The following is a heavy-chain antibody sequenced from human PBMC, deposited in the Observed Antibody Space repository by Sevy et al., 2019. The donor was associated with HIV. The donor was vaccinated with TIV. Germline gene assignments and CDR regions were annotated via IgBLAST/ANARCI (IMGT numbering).Heavy chain of an antibody. CDR2: FSFGCGRI. D-gene: IGHD2-8*01. CDR3: AREGCTQPHDY. J-gene: IGHJ4*02. CDR1: GFTFAKYS. Sequence: GGSLRLSCAASGFTFAKYSMSWVRQAPGKGLELVSTFSFGCGRINYADSVKGRFTISRDDSKNTLFLQMNSLRAEDTDTYFCAREGCTQPHDYWGQGTLVTVSS. V-gene: IGHV3-23*01.